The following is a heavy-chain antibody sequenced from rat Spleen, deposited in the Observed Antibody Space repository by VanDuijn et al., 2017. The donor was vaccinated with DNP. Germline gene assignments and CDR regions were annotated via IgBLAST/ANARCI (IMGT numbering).Heavy chain of an antibody. V-gene: IGHV5-25*01. J-gene: IGHJ2*01. Sequence: EVQLVESGGDLVQPGRSLKLSCAASGFTFSDYDMAWVRQAPTKGLEWVASISPSGANIYYRDSVKGRFTISRDNAKSTLYLQMNSLRSEDTATYYCASLSSSPFDYWGQGVMVTVSS. CDR2: ISPSGANI. CDR1: GFTFSDYD. D-gene: IGHD1-2*01. CDR3: ASLSSSPFDY.